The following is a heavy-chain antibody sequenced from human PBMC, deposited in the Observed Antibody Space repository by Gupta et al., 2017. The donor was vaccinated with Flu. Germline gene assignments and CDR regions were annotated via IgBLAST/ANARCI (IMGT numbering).Heavy chain of an antibody. CDR2: MSPKGENA. D-gene: IGHD3-3*01. V-gene: IGHV1-8*01. CDR3: ARGLIGSYYDFWSGYFRDNCWVDP. Sequence: QVQLVQSGAEVKEPGASVTVSCKASGYTFTSYDINWVRQATGQGLERMGWMSPKGENAGYAKKFQGRVTMTRNTSISTAYMELSSLRSEYTAVYYCARGLIGSYYDFWSGYFRDNCWVDPWGQGTLVTVSS. CDR1: GYTFTSYD. J-gene: IGHJ5*02.